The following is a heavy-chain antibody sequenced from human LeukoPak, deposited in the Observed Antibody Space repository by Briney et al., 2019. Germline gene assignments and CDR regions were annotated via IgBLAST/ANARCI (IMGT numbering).Heavy chain of an antibody. J-gene: IGHJ3*02. V-gene: IGHV3-23*01. Sequence: GGSLRLSCLTSGFTLSTNAMSWVRQAPGKGLEWISGISGSGASTYYADSVKGRFTISRDNAKNSLYLQMNSLRAEDTAVYYCARGLSGSYFDAFDIWGQGTMVTVSS. CDR2: ISGSGAST. D-gene: IGHD1-26*01. CDR3: ARGLSGSYFDAFDI. CDR1: GFTLSTNA.